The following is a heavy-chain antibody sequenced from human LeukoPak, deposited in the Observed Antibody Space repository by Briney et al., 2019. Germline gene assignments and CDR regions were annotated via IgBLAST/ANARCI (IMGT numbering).Heavy chain of an antibody. J-gene: IGHJ4*02. V-gene: IGHV4-59*01. CDR2: IYYSGST. CDR3: ARTVDGDYSDY. Sequence: SETLSLTCTVSGGSISSYYWSWIRQPPGKGLEWIGYIYYSGSTNYNPSHKSRVTISVDTSKNQFSLKLSSVTAADTAVYYCARTVDGDYSDYWGQGTLVTVSS. D-gene: IGHD4-17*01. CDR1: GGSISSYY.